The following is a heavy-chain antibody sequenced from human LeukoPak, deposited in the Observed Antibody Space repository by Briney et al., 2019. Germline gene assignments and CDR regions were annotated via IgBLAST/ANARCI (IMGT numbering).Heavy chain of an antibody. CDR2: IYYSGST. D-gene: IGHD6-19*01. CDR3: AETTLPYTSGYFQN. Sequence: SQTLSLTCTVSGGSINTNNYYWGWIRQPPGKGLEWIGSIYYSGSTYYSPSLQSRVTLSVDTSKSQFSLKLTSVTAADTAVYYCAETTLPYTSGYFQNWSQGTLVAVSS. V-gene: IGHV4-39*07. CDR1: GGSINTNNYY. J-gene: IGHJ4*02.